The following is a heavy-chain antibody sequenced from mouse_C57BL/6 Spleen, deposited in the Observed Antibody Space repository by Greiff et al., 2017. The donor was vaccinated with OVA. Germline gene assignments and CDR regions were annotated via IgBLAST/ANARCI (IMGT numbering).Heavy chain of an antibody. CDR1: GYTFTDYY. V-gene: IGHV1-26*01. J-gene: IGHJ1*03. CDR2: INPNNGGT. Sequence: VQLKQSGPELVKPGASVKISCKASGYTFTDYYMNWVKQSHGKSLEWIGDINPNNGGTSYNQKFKGKATLTVDKSSSTAYMELRSLTSEDSAFYYCAREGSYYSNYEYFDVWGTGTTVTVSS. D-gene: IGHD2-5*01. CDR3: AREGSYYSNYEYFDV.